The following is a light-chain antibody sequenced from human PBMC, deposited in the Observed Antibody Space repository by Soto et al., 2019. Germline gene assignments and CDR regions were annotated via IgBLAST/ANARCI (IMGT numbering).Light chain of an antibody. CDR3: SSYTTSSTLVI. CDR2: EVS. J-gene: IGLJ2*01. V-gene: IGLV2-14*01. CDR1: SSDVGDYNY. Sequence: QSALTQPASVSGSPGQSITISCTGTSSDVGDYNYVSWYQQHPGKAPKLMIYEVSNRPSGVSNRFSGSKSGNTASLSISGRKAEDEADYYCSSYTTSSTLVIFGGGTKVTVL.